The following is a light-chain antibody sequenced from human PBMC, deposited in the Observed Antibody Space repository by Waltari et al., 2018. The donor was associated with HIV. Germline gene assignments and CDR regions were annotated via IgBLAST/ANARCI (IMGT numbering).Light chain of an antibody. Sequence: SYELTQPPSVAVSPGQTASITCSGGKLGDKYASWYQHKPGHSPRLVVYQDNKRPSGIPERFAGSNSGNTATLTISGTQAMDEADYYCQSWDTNQVIFGGGTKLTVL. CDR1: KLGDKY. V-gene: IGLV3-1*01. J-gene: IGLJ2*01. CDR2: QDN. CDR3: QSWDTNQVI.